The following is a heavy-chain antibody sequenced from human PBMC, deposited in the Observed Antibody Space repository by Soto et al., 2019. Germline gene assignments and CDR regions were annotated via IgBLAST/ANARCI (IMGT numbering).Heavy chain of an antibody. CDR1: GGTFSSFD. CDR2: IVPLFGRA. V-gene: IGHV1-69*06. CDR3: ARSLGGTPIGVIIRGMVFDP. D-gene: IGHD3-3*01. Sequence: QVHLVQSGAEVKKPGSSVRVSCKASGGTFSSFDITWVRQAPGEGLEWLGGIVPLFGRADYAQNFQGRVTITADKSTGTAYLEMRNLREDDTAVYFCARSLGGTPIGVIIRGMVFDPWGPGTLITVSS. J-gene: IGHJ5*02.